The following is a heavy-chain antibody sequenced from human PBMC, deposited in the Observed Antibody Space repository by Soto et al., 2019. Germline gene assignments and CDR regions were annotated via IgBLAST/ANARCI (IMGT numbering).Heavy chain of an antibody. CDR1: GGSISSSSYY. J-gene: IGHJ4*02. Sequence: QLQLQESGPGLVKPSETLSLTCTVSGGSISSSSYYWGWIRQPPGKGLEWIGSIYYSGSTYYNPSLKSRVTISVDTSKNQFSLKLSSVTAADTAVYYCARRGIQLWLWYWGQGTLVTVSS. V-gene: IGHV4-39*01. CDR2: IYYSGST. D-gene: IGHD5-18*01. CDR3: ARRGIQLWLWY.